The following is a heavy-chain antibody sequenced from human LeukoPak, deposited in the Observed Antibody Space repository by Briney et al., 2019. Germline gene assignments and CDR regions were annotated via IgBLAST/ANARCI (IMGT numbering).Heavy chain of an antibody. Sequence: ASETLSLTCTVSGGSISSYYWSWIRQPPGKGLEWIGYIYYSGGTNYNPSLKSRVTISVDTSKNQFSLKLSSVTAADTAVYYCASSGSYYETYNWFDPWGQGTLVTVSS. CDR2: IYYSGGT. CDR1: GGSISSYY. V-gene: IGHV4-59*01. D-gene: IGHD1-26*01. CDR3: ASSGSYYETYNWFDP. J-gene: IGHJ5*02.